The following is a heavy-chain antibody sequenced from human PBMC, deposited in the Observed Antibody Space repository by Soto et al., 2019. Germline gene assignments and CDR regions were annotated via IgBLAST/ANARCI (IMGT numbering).Heavy chain of an antibody. CDR2: IYHSGST. CDR3: ARVKIGWSVDY. CDR1: GGSISSGGYS. Sequence: SETLSLTCAVSGGSISSGGYSWSWIRQPPGKGLEWIGYIYHSGSTYYNPSLKSRVTISVDRSKNQFSLKLSSVTAADTAVYYCARVKIGWSVDYWGQGTLVTVSS. J-gene: IGHJ4*02. V-gene: IGHV4-30-2*01.